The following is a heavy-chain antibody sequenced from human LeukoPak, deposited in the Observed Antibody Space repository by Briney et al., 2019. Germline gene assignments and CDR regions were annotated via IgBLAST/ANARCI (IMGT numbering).Heavy chain of an antibody. D-gene: IGHD6-19*01. CDR1: GGSISSSSYY. Sequence: SETLSLTCTVSGGSISSSSYYWGWIRQPPGKGLEWIGRIYTSGSTNYNPSLKSRVTISVDTSKNQFSLKLSSVTAADTAVYYCARDVQWFDYWGQGTLVTVSS. CDR2: IYTSGST. CDR3: ARDVQWFDY. V-gene: IGHV4-61*02. J-gene: IGHJ4*02.